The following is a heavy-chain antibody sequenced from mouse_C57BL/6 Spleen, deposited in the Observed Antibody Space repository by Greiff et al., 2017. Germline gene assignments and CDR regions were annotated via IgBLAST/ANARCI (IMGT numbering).Heavy chain of an antibody. V-gene: IGHV5-9-1*02. CDR3: TREGDYSNSHWYFDV. CDR2: ISSGGDYI. D-gene: IGHD2-5*01. Sequence: EVKLVESGEGLVKPGGSLKLSCAASGFTFSSYAMSWVRQTQEKRLEWVAYISSGGDYIYYADTVKGRFTISRDNARNTLYLQMSRLKSEDTAMYYCTREGDYSNSHWYFDVWGTGTTVTVSS. CDR1: GFTFSSYA. J-gene: IGHJ1*03.